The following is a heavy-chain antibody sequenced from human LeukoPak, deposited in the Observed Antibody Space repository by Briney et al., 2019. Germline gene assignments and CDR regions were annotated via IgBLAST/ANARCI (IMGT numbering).Heavy chain of an antibody. V-gene: IGHV4-4*02. Sequence: PSGTLSLTCAVSGGSISSSNWWSWVRQPPGKGREGIGEIDHSGSTTYNPCLKSRVTMSVDTSKTQFSLKLSSVTAADTAVYYCARVPVNMVRGPEGAYMDVWGKGTTVTISS. D-gene: IGHD3-10*01. CDR3: ARVPVNMVRGPEGAYMDV. CDR2: IDHSGST. CDR1: GGSISSSNW. J-gene: IGHJ6*03.